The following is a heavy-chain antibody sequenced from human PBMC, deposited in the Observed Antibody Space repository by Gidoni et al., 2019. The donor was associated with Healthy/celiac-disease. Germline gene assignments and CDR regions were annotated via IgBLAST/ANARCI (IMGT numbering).Heavy chain of an antibody. D-gene: IGHD6-6*01. CDR2: ISWNSGSI. CDR1: GFTFDDYA. Sequence: EVQLVESVGGLVQPGRSLRRSCAASGFTFDDYAMHWVRQAPGKGLEWVSGISWNSGSIGYADSVKGRFTISRDNAKNSLYLQMNSLRAEDTALYYCAKESSSSAFDYWGQGTLVTVSS. CDR3: AKESSSSAFDY. J-gene: IGHJ4*02. V-gene: IGHV3-9*01.